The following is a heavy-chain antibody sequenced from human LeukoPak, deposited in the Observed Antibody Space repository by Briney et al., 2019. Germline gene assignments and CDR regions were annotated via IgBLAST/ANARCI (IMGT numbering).Heavy chain of an antibody. J-gene: IGHJ4*02. D-gene: IGHD3-22*01. CDR3: TSHPADSSGSGRVDY. V-gene: IGHV3-73*01. CDR2: ISSKINSYAT. Sequence: GGSLRLSCAASGFTFSGSAMNWVRQAPGKGLEWVSRISSKINSYATADAASGRCTFSIARADSKNTAYLQMTRANTEDAAVYYCTSHPADSSGSGRVDYWGQGTLVTVSS. CDR1: GFTFSGSA.